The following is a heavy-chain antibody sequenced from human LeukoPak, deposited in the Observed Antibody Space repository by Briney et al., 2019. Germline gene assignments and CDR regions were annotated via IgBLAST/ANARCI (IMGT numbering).Heavy chain of an antibody. Sequence: ASVKVSCKASGYTFTGYYMHWVRQAPGQGLEWMGWINPNSGGTNYAQKFQGRVTMTRDTSISTAYMELSRLRSDDTAVYYCARDVEEYSGSRGDNWFDPWGQGTLVTVSS. CDR3: ARDVEEYSGSRGDNWFDP. CDR1: GYTFTGYY. V-gene: IGHV1-2*02. J-gene: IGHJ5*02. D-gene: IGHD6-6*01. CDR2: INPNSGGT.